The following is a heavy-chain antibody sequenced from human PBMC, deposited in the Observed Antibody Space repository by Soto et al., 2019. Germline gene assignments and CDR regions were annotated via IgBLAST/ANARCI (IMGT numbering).Heavy chain of an antibody. CDR2: IIPIFGTA. Sequence: GASVKVSCKASGGTFSSYAISWVRQAPGQGLEWMGGIIPIFGTANYAQKFQGRVTITADESTSTAYMELSSLRSEDTAVYYCARGSDARITSYYYYYGMDVWGQGTTVTVSS. V-gene: IGHV1-69*13. CDR3: ARGSDARITSYYYYYGMDV. CDR1: GGTFSSYA. J-gene: IGHJ6*02. D-gene: IGHD3-10*01.